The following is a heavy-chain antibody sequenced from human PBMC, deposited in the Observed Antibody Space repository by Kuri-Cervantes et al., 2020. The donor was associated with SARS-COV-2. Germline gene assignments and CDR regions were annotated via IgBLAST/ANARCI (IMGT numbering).Heavy chain of an antibody. D-gene: IGHD1-26*01. J-gene: IGHJ3*02. V-gene: IGHV4-39*01. CDR1: GGSISSSSYY. CDR3: ARGIVGANDAFDI. Sequence: ESLKISCTVSGGSISSSSYYWGWIRQPPGKGLEWIGSICYSGSTYYNPSLKSRVTISVDTSKNQFSLKLSSVTAADTAVYYCARGIVGANDAFDIWGQGTMVTVSS. CDR2: ICYSGST.